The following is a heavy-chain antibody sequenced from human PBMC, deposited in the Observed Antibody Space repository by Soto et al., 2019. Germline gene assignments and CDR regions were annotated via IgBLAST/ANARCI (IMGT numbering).Heavy chain of an antibody. CDR2: ISSNSSYI. J-gene: IGHJ4*02. V-gene: IGHV3-21*01. D-gene: IGHD6-13*01. CDR1: GFTFSSYS. CDR3: ARFTHSSTGYISSSYFDY. Sequence: EVQLVESGGGLVKPGGSLRLSCAASGFTFSSYSMNWVRQAPGKGLEWVSSISSNSSYIYYAVSVKGRFTISRDNAKNSLYLQMNSLRAEDTAVYFCARFTHSSTGYISSSYFDYWGQGTLVTVSS.